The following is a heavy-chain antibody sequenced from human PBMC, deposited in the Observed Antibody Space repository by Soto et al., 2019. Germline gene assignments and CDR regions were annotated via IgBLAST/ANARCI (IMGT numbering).Heavy chain of an antibody. V-gene: IGHV3-9*01. J-gene: IGHJ4*02. CDR1: GFTFDDYA. CDR2: ISWNSGSI. Sequence: GGSLRLSCAASGFTFDDYAMHWVRQAPGKGLEWVSGISWNSGSIGYADSVKGRFTISRDNAKNSLYLQMNSLRAEDTALYYCAKAPTSTLVPYFDYWGQGTLVTVSS. D-gene: IGHD6-13*01. CDR3: AKAPTSTLVPYFDY.